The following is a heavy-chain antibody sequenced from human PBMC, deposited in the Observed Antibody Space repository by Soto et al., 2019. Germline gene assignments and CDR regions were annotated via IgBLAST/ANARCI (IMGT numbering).Heavy chain of an antibody. D-gene: IGHD2-2*01. CDR3: ASRSQPRYCSSTSCRLDDY. J-gene: IGHJ4*02. V-gene: IGHV1-69*06. CDR2: IIPIFGTA. CDR1: GGTFSSYF. Sequence: SVKVSCKASGGTFSSYFISWVRQAPGQGLEWMGGIIPIFGTANYAQKFQGRVAITADKSTSTAYMELSSLRSEDTAVYYCASRSQPRYCSSTSCRLDDYWGQGTLVTVSS.